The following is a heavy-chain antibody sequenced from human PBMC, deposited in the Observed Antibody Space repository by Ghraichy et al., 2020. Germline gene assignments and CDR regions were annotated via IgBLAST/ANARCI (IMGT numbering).Heavy chain of an antibody. CDR1: GFTFSSYS. CDR3: ARVYDFWSGYSPFDY. D-gene: IGHD3-3*01. J-gene: IGHJ4*02. V-gene: IGHV3-48*02. Sequence: GGSLRLSCAASGFTFSSYSMNWVRQAPGKGLEWVSYISSSSSTIYYADSVKGRFTISRDNAKNSLYLQMNSLRDEDTAVYYCARVYDFWSGYSPFDYWGQGTLVTVSS. CDR2: ISSSSSTI.